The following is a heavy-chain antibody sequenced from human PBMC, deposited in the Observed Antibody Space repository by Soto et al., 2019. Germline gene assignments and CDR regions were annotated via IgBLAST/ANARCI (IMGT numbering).Heavy chain of an antibody. V-gene: IGHV1-18*01. CDR2: ISAYNGNT. J-gene: IGHJ6*02. Sequence: ASVKVSCKASGYTFTSYGSSWVRQAPGQGLEWMGWISAYNGNTNYAQKLQGRVTMTTDTSTSTAYMELRSLRSDDTAVYYCARAGYYDSSGYSNHYYYYYGMDVWGQGTTVTVSS. D-gene: IGHD3-22*01. CDR1: GYTFTSYG. CDR3: ARAGYYDSSGYSNHYYYYYGMDV.